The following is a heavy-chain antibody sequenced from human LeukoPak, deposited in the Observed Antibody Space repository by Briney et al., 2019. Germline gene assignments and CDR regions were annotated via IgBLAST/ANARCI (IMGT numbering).Heavy chain of an antibody. Sequence: GGSLRLSCAASGFTFSTYAMHWVRQAPGEGLEWVAVISFDGSTKYYADSVKGRFTMSRDNSKNTLYLQMNSLRVEDTAVYYCARGSSTNCYGGNCFYYYMAVWGKGTTVTVSS. CDR1: GFTFSTYA. CDR3: ARGSSTNCYGGNCFYYYMAV. J-gene: IGHJ6*03. V-gene: IGHV3-30*04. CDR2: ISFDGSTK. D-gene: IGHD2-2*01.